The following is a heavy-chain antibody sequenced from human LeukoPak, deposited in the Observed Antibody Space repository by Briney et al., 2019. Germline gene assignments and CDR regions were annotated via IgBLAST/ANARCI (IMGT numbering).Heavy chain of an antibody. CDR3: TYYGSPYFDY. V-gene: IGHV3-30*03. J-gene: IGHJ4*02. CDR2: ISYDGSNK. CDR1: GFTFSSYG. Sequence: QAGGSLRLSCAASGFTFSSYGMHWVRQAPGKGLEWVAVISYDGSNKYYADSVKGRFTISRDNSKNTLYLQMNSLRAEDTAVYYCTYYGSPYFDYWGQGTLVTVSS. D-gene: IGHD3-10*01.